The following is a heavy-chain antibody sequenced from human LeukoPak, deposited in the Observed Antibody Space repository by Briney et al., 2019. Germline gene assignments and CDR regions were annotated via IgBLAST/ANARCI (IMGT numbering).Heavy chain of an antibody. J-gene: IGHJ4*02. CDR1: GFTFSSYA. CDR3: ARNPGDFWSGYYLNL. Sequence: GGSLRLSCAAPGFTFSSYAMSWVRQAPGKGLEWVSAISGSGGSTYYADSVKGRFTISRDNSKNTLYLQMNSLRAEDTAVYYCARNPGDFWSGYYLNLWGQGTLVTVSS. D-gene: IGHD3-3*01. CDR2: ISGSGGST. V-gene: IGHV3-23*01.